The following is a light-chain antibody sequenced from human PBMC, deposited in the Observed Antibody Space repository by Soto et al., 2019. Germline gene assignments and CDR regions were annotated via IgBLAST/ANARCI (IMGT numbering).Light chain of an antibody. Sequence: EIVVTQSPGTLSLSPGERATLSCRASQSVSSSYLAWYQQKPGQAPRLLIYGASSRATGIPDRFSGSGSGTDFPLTISRLAPEGCAVLYCVQYGSSLFTFGPGTNVDSK. CDR2: GAS. V-gene: IGKV3-20*01. CDR3: VQYGSSLFT. J-gene: IGKJ3*01. CDR1: QSVSSSY.